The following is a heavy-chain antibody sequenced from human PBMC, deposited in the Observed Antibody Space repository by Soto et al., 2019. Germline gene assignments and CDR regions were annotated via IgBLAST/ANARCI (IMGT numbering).Heavy chain of an antibody. Sequence: EVQLVESGGGLVQPGGSLRLSCAASGFTFSSYSMNWVRQAPGKGLEWVSYISSSSSTIYYADSVKGRFTISRDNAKNSLHLQMNSLRDEDTAVYYCARAGGYSSGWYPGDDYYYGMDVWGQGTTVTVSS. CDR1: GFTFSSYS. CDR3: ARAGGYSSGWYPGDDYYYGMDV. D-gene: IGHD6-19*01. CDR2: ISSSSSTI. V-gene: IGHV3-48*02. J-gene: IGHJ6*02.